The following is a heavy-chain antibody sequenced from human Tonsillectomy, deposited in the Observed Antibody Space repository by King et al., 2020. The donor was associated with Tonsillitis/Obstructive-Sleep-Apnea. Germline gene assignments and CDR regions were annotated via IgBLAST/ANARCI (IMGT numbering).Heavy chain of an antibody. CDR1: GFTFSNYN. CDR2: ISSSSSAI. J-gene: IGHJ2*01. D-gene: IGHD3-16*01. CDR3: ARPWGSGWYFDL. V-gene: IGHV3-48*02. Sequence: VQLVESGGGLVQPGGSLRLSCAASGFTFSNYNMNWVRQAPGKGLEWISSISSSSSAIYYADSVKGRFTISRDNAKNSLFLQMSGLRDDDTAVYYWARPWGSGWYFDLWGPGTLVTVSS.